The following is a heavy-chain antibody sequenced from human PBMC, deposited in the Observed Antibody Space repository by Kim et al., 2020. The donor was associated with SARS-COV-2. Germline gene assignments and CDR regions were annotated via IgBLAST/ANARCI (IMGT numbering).Heavy chain of an antibody. J-gene: IGHJ4*02. D-gene: IGHD1-26*01. Sequence: GGSLRLSCAASGFTFNTYGMHWVRQAPGKGLEWVAVISYDGNNKYYADSVKGQFTISRDNSKNTLYLQMNSLRIEDTAVYYCARSFSGSYFGYHYWGQGTLVTVSS. CDR2: ISYDGNNK. CDR1: GFTFNTYG. CDR3: ARSFSGSYFGYHY. V-gene: IGHV3-30*03.